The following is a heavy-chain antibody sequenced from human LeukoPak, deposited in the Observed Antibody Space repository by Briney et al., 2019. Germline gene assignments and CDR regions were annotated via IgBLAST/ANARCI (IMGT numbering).Heavy chain of an antibody. D-gene: IGHD6-13*01. J-gene: IGHJ4*02. CDR2: IYYSGST. Sequence: SETLSLTCTVSGGSISSGDYYWSWLRQPPGKGLEWIGYIYYSGSTYYNPSLKSRVTISVDTSKNQFSLKLSSVTAADTAVYYCATAGGQQLVQFDYWGQGTLVTVSS. CDR3: ATAGGQQLVQFDY. V-gene: IGHV4-30-4*01. CDR1: GGSISSGDYY.